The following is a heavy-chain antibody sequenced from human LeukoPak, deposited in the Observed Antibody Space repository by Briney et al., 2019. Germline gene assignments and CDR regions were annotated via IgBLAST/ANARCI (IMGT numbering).Heavy chain of an antibody. Sequence: PGGSLRLSCAASGFTFGSYWMSWVRQAPGKGLEWVANIKQDGNEKYYVDSVKGRFTISRDNAKNSLSLQMNSLRAEDTAVYYCARAGQAARAAGLNFDPWSQGTLVTVSS. CDR3: ARAGQAARAAGLNFDP. D-gene: IGHD2-15*01. J-gene: IGHJ5*02. CDR1: GFTFGSYW. CDR2: IKQDGNEK. V-gene: IGHV3-7*01.